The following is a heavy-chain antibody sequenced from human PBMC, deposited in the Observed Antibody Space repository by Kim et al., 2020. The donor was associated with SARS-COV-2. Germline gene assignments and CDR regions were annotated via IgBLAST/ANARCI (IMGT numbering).Heavy chain of an antibody. V-gene: IGHV1-18*01. CDR2: ISAYNGNT. CDR1: GYTFTSYG. J-gene: IGHJ4*02. D-gene: IGHD5-18*01. CDR3: ARDVTGYSYGPYYFDY. Sequence: ASVKVSCKASGYTFTSYGISWVRQAPGQGLEWMGWISAYNGNTNYAQKLQGRVTMTTDTSTSTAYMELRSLRSDDTAVYYCARDVTGYSYGPYYFDYWGQGTLVTVSS.